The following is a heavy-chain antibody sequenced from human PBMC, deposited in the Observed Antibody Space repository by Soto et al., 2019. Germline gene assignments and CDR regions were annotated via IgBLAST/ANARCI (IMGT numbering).Heavy chain of an antibody. V-gene: IGHV1-24*01. CDR3: ATYSPKHYCDSSGYAGMDV. J-gene: IGHJ6*02. CDR1: GYTLTELS. Sequence: ASVKVSCKVSGYTLTELSMHWVRQAPGKGLEWMGGFDPEDGETIYAQKFQGRVTMTEDTSTDTAYMELSSLRSEDTAVYYCATYSPKHYCDSSGYAGMDVWGQGTTVTVSS. D-gene: IGHD3-22*01. CDR2: FDPEDGET.